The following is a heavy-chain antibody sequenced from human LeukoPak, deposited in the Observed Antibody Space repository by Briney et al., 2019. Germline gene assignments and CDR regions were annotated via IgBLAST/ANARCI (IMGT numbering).Heavy chain of an antibody. CDR3: ARGLGRTKWLIDY. CDR2: INHSGST. D-gene: IGHD5-12*01. J-gene: IGHJ4*02. CDR1: GGSFSGYY. V-gene: IGHV4-34*01. Sequence: SETLSLTCAVYGGSFSGYYWSWIRQPPGKGLEWIGEINHSGSTNYNPSLKRRVTISVDTSKNQFSLKLSSVTAADTAVYYCARGLGRTKWLIDYWGQGTLVTVSS.